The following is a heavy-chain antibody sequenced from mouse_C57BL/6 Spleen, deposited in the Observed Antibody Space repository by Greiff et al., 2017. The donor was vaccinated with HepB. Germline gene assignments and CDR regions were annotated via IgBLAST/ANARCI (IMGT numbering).Heavy chain of an antibody. V-gene: IGHV5-16*01. CDR2: INYDGSST. Sequence: DVKLVESEGGLVQPGSSMKLSCTASGFTFSDYYMAWVRQVPEKGLEWVANINYDGSSTYYLDSLKSRFIISRDNAKNILYLQMSSLKSEDTATYYGARVTGHYYGSTHFDYWGQGTTLTVSS. CDR3: ARVTGHYYGSTHFDY. J-gene: IGHJ2*01. D-gene: IGHD1-1*01. CDR1: GFTFSDYY.